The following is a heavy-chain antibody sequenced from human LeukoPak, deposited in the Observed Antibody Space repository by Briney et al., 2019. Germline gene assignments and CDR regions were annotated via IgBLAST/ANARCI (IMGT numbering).Heavy chain of an antibody. D-gene: IGHD2-2*01. CDR2: ISYDGTIK. V-gene: IGHV3-30*18. Sequence: PGRSLRLSCAASGFTFSNYGMHRVRQAPGKGLEWVAVISYDGTIKYYADSVKGRFTISRDNSKKTLYLQMHSLTPEDTAVYYCAKDGEYQLSKTLDHWGQGILVTVSS. CDR1: GFTFSNYG. CDR3: AKDGEYQLSKTLDH. J-gene: IGHJ4*02.